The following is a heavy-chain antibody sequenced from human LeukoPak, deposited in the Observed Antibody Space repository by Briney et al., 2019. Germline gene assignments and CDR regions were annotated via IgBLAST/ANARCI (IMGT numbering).Heavy chain of an antibody. J-gene: IGHJ2*01. V-gene: IGHV4-61*02. Sequence: SETLSLTCTVSGGSISSGSYYWSWIRQPAGKGLEWIGRIYTSGITNYNPSLKSRLTMSVDTSKHQFSLRLSSVTAADTAVYYSVRSGVSYSGSYGHWYFDLWGRGTLVTVSS. CDR1: GGSISSGSYY. D-gene: IGHD1-26*01. CDR2: IYTSGIT. CDR3: VRSGVSYSGSYGHWYFDL.